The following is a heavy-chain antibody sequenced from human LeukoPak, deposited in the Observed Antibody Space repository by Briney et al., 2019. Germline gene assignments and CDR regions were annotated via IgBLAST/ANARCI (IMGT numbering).Heavy chain of an antibody. V-gene: IGHV4-34*01. Sequence: PSETLSLTCAVYGGSFSGYYWSWIRQPPGKGLEWIGEINHSGSTNYNPSLKSRVTISVDTSKNQFSLKLSSVTAADTAVYYCAREVVVPAASGGWFDPWGQGTLVTVSS. CDR3: AREVVVPAASGGWFDP. D-gene: IGHD2-2*01. CDR1: GGSFSGYY. CDR2: INHSGST. J-gene: IGHJ5*02.